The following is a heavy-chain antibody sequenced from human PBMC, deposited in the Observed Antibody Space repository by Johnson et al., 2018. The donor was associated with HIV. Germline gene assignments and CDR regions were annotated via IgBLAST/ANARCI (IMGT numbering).Heavy chain of an antibody. CDR3: AKDRNWWAAGAFDM. CDR1: GFSFRNYA. CDR2: LLYDGSYE. V-gene: IGHV3-30*09. D-gene: IGHD2-8*02. Sequence: QVQLVESGGGVVQPGRSLRLSCAASGFSFRNYAMHWVRQAPGKGLEWVAVLLYDGSYEYYADSVKGRFAISRDNSRNTLYLQMNSLRAEDPALDYCAKDRNWWAAGAFDMWGQGTMVSVS. J-gene: IGHJ3*02.